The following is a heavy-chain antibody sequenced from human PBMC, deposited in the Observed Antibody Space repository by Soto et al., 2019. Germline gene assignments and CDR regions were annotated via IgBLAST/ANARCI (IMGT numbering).Heavy chain of an antibody. CDR3: ARAEGAPIAVLTLDY. CDR1: GFTFGTYD. D-gene: IGHD2-15*01. Sequence: EVQLVESGGGLVQPGGSLRLSCAVSGFTFGTYDMHWVRQAPGKGLVWVSRINTDGSGTTYADSVKGRFTTSRDNAKNTLYLQMNSLRAEDTAVYYCARAEGAPIAVLTLDYWGQGALVTVSS. J-gene: IGHJ4*02. V-gene: IGHV3-74*01. CDR2: INTDGSGT.